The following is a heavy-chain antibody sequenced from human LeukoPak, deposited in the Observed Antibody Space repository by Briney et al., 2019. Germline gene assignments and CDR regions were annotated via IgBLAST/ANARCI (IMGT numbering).Heavy chain of an antibody. Sequence: SVKVSCKASGDTFSSYAISWVRQAPGQGLEWMGGIIPIFGTANYAQKFQGRVTITADESTSTAYMELSSLRSEDTAVYYCARVRGGYSYGYFDYWGQGTLVTVSS. D-gene: IGHD5-18*01. J-gene: IGHJ4*02. V-gene: IGHV1-69*13. CDR3: ARVRGGYSYGYFDY. CDR1: GDTFSSYA. CDR2: IIPIFGTA.